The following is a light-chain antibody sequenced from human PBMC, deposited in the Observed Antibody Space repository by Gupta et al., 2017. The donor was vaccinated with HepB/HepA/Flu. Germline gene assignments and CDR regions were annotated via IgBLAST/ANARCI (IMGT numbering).Light chain of an antibody. J-gene: IGKJ1*01. CDR3: QQRVFMPRT. CDR1: HNIRSY. CDR2: AAS. Sequence: DIQMTQSPSSLSASVGDRVTITCRASHNIRSYLNWYQQKPEKSPNLLIFAASSLRSGVPSRFSGSGSGTDFTLTISSLQPEDLATYFCQQRVFMPRTFGQGTKVEIK. V-gene: IGKV1-39*01.